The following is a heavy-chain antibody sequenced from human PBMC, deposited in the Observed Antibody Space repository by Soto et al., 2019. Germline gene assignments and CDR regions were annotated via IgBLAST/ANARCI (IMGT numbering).Heavy chain of an antibody. Sequence: SVKVSCKASGGTFSSYAISWVRQAPGQGLEWMGGIIPIFGTANYAQKFQGRVTITADESTSTAYMELSSLRSEDTAVYYCARGWGSYYDILTGYSNWFDPWGQGTLVTVSS. D-gene: IGHD3-9*01. V-gene: IGHV1-69*13. J-gene: IGHJ5*02. CDR2: IIPIFGTA. CDR1: GGTFSSYA. CDR3: ARGWGSYYDILTGYSNWFDP.